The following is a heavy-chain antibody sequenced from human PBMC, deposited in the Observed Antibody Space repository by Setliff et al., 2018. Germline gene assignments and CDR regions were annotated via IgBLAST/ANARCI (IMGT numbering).Heavy chain of an antibody. CDR1: GFGFTTFG. CDR2: ISPYSGNT. J-gene: IGHJ4*02. V-gene: IGHV1-18*01. Sequence: GASVKVSCKTSGFGFTTFGFSWVRQAPGQGLEWLGSISPYSGNTNYPQWLQDRVTMTIDTSATTVYMELQSLRSDDTAVHYCVRSRAPSVVLAADFDFWGQGTPVTVSS. CDR3: VRSRAPSVVLAADFDF. D-gene: IGHD2-21*01.